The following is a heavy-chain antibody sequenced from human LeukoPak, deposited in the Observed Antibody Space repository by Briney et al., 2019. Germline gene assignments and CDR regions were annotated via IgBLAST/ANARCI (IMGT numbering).Heavy chain of an antibody. Sequence: PSETLSLTCTVSGGSISSGGYYWSWIRQHPGKGLEWIGYIYYSGSTYYNPSLKSRVTISVDTSKNQFSLKLSSLTAADTAVYYWARGNIAARPRHAFDIWGQGTMVTVSS. CDR2: IYYSGST. D-gene: IGHD6-6*01. J-gene: IGHJ3*02. V-gene: IGHV4-31*03. CDR1: GGSISSGGYY. CDR3: ARGNIAARPRHAFDI.